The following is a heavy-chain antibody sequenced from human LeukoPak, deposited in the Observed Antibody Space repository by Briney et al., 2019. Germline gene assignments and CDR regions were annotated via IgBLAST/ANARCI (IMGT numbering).Heavy chain of an antibody. CDR2: INPNSGGT. V-gene: IGHV1-2*02. CDR3: ARVRIAARRGPYNWFDP. CDR1: GYTFTGYY. Sequence: ASEKVSCKASGYTFTGYYMHWVRQAPGQGLEWMGWINPNSGGTNYAQKFQGRVTMTRDTSISTAYMELSRLRSDDTAVYYCARVRIAARRGPYNWFDPWGQGTLVTVSS. J-gene: IGHJ5*02. D-gene: IGHD6-6*01.